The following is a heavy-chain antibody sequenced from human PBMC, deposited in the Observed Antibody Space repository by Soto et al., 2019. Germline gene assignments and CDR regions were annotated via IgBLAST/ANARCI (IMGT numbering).Heavy chain of an antibody. J-gene: IGHJ6*03. Sequence: GASVKVSSKASGYTFTSYDVNGVRQATGQGLEWMGWMNPNSGNTGYAQKFQGRVTMTRNTSISTAYMELSSLRSEDTAVYYCARRLTSGYYYYMDVWGEGTTVTVSS. V-gene: IGHV1-8*02. CDR2: MNPNSGNT. CDR1: GYTFTSYD. D-gene: IGHD3-16*01. CDR3: ARRLTSGYYYYMDV.